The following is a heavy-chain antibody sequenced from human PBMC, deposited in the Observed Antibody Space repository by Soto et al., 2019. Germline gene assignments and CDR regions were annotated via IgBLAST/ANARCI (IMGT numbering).Heavy chain of an antibody. CDR1: GFTFRTQG. J-gene: IGHJ6*02. V-gene: IGHV3-30*18. Sequence: QVQLVESGGGVVQPGRSLRLSWLAFGFTFRTQGMHWVRKAPGKGLEWVAVISYDGTKTDYADSVKGRFSISRDNSKNMVYLQLSSLSSEDTAVYCCAKDKVGDYGGSLYYFYGMHVWGQGTTVTVSS. CDR3: AKDKVGDYGGSLYYFYGMHV. D-gene: IGHD2-21*01. CDR2: ISYDGTKT.